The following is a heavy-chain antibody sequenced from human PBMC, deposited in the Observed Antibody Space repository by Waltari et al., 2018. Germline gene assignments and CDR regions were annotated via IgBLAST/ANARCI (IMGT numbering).Heavy chain of an antibody. D-gene: IGHD5-12*01. CDR2: MSYNGAT. V-gene: IGHV4-39*02. Sequence: AWIHQPPGQVRGWIGTMSYNGATYSSPSLKSRVTVSRDTSKNHLSLTLGSVTAADTAVYYCATYIGASIGTAAFDVWGQGTMVTVSS. J-gene: IGHJ3*01. CDR3: ATYIGASIGTAAFDV.